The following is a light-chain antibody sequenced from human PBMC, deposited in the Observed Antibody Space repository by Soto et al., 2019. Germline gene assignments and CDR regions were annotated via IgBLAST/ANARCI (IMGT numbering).Light chain of an antibody. CDR3: QQYSSGPPLT. J-gene: IGKJ4*01. V-gene: IGKV3-15*01. Sequence: EIVLTQSPASLSVSPGERVTLSCRASQSVGRNLAWYHQQPGQAPRLLIYDASSWATGVPARFSGSGSGTEFTLTISRLQSEDFAVYYCQQYSSGPPLTFGGGTKVDIK. CDR2: DAS. CDR1: QSVGRN.